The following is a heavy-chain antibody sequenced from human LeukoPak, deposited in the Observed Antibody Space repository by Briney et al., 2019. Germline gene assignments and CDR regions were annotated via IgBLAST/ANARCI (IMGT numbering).Heavy chain of an antibody. Sequence: SETLSLTCTVSGGSISSSTYYWGWIRQPPGKGLEWIGTIYYTGSTYYNPSLKSRVTISVDTSKNQFSLKPTSVTAADTAVYYCARQVKVVAAIWGQGTMVTVSS. D-gene: IGHD2-15*01. V-gene: IGHV4-39*01. CDR1: GGSISSSTYY. J-gene: IGHJ3*02. CDR2: IYYTGST. CDR3: ARQVKVVAAI.